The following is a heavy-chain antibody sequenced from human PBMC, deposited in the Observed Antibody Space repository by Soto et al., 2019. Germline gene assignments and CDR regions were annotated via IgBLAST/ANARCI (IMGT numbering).Heavy chain of an antibody. J-gene: IGHJ5*02. CDR1: GGSITSGAYY. Sequence: QVQLQESGPGLVQPSQTLSLSCTVSGGSITSGAYYWSWIRQHPGKGLEWIGYIYYSGTTYYNPSLKSRPTISLDTSRNQSSLEVTSVTAADTAVYYSARTATSRYTFEPWGQGTLVTASS. CDR2: IYYSGTT. CDR3: ARTATSRYTFEP. D-gene: IGHD2-2*02. V-gene: IGHV4-31*03.